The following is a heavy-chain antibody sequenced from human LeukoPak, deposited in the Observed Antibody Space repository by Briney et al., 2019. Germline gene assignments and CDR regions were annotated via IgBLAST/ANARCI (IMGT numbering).Heavy chain of an antibody. V-gene: IGHV1-2*06. Sequence: ASVKVSCKASGYTFTGYYMHWVRQAPGQGLEWMGRINPNSGGTNYAQKFQGRVTMTRDTSISTAYMELSRLRSDDTAVYYCARPQLVESSGWIYFDYWGQGTLVTVSS. CDR1: GYTFTGYY. J-gene: IGHJ4*02. CDR2: INPNSGGT. CDR3: ARPQLVESSGWIYFDY. D-gene: IGHD6-19*01.